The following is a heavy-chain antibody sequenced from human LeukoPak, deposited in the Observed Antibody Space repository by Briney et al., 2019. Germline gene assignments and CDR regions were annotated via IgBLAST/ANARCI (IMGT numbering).Heavy chain of an antibody. V-gene: IGHV3-48*02. J-gene: IGHJ4*02. CDR3: ARDQGIFDY. CDR1: GFTFSSCS. Sequence: TGGSLRLSCAASGFTFSSCSMNWVRQAPGKGLEWVSYISSSSKTIYYADSVKGRFTISRDNAKNSLYLQMNGLRDEDSAVFYCARDQGIFDYWGQGTLVTVSS. CDR2: ISSSSKTI.